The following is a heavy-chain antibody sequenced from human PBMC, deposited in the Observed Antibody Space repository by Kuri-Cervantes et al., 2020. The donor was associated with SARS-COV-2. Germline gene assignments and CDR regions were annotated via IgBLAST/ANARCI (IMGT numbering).Heavy chain of an antibody. CDR2: IYYSGST. CDR3: ARHEQWLPAFDY. V-gene: IGHV4-59*08. J-gene: IGHJ4*02. D-gene: IGHD6-19*01. CDR1: GGSISSYY. Sequence: SETLSLTCTVSGGSISSYYWSWIRQPPGKGLEWIGYIYYSGSTNYNPSLKSRVTISVDTSKKQFSLKLTSVTAADTAVYYCARHEQWLPAFDYWGRGTLVTVSS.